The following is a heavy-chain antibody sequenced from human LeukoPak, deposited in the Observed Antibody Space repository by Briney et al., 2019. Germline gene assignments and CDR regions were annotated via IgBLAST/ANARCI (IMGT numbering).Heavy chain of an antibody. CDR1: GGSISSYF. Sequence: SETLSLTCTVSGGSISSYFWSWIRQPPGKGLEWIGYIYYSGSTNYNPSLKRRVTISVDTSKNQFSLKLSSVTAADTALYYCASARLGSGLEGAFDIWGQGTMVTVSS. J-gene: IGHJ3*02. V-gene: IGHV4-59*01. D-gene: IGHD6-25*01. CDR3: ASARLGSGLEGAFDI. CDR2: IYYSGST.